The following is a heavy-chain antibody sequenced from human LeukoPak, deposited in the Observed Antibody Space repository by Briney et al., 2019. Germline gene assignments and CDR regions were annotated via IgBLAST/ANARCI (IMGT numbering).Heavy chain of an antibody. Sequence: SETLSLTCTVSNGSMRSYYWTWIRQPAGKGLEWVGRLFDARRVNYNPSLGGRVTMSMDTSKNQFSLRMTSVTAADTAVYYCARGFQGVYDYWGQGALVIVSS. D-gene: IGHD5/OR15-5a*01. J-gene: IGHJ4*02. CDR2: LFDARRV. CDR3: ARGFQGVYDY. V-gene: IGHV4-4*07. CDR1: NGSMRSYY.